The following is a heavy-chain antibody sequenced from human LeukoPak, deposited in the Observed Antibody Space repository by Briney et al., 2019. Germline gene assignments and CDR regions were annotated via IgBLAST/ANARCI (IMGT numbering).Heavy chain of an antibody. CDR1: GFTFSSYW. CDR2: IKQDGSEK. J-gene: IGHJ4*02. Sequence: GGSLRLSCAASGFTFSSYWMSWVRQAPGKGLEWVANIKQDGSEKYYVDSVKGRFTISRDNAKNSLYLQMNSLRAEDTAVYYCARGMTTATTKDDFPLDYWGQGTLVTVSS. CDR3: ARGMTTATTKDDFPLDY. V-gene: IGHV3-7*03. D-gene: IGHD4-17*01.